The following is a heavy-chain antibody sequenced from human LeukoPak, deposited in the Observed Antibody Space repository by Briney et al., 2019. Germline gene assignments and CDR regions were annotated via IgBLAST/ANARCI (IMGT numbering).Heavy chain of an antibody. CDR1: GGSISSGSYY. V-gene: IGHV4-61*02. Sequence: SETLSLTCTVSGGSISSGSYYWSWIRQPAGKGLEWIGRIYTSGSTNYNPSLKSRVTISVDTSKNQFSLKLSSVTVADTAVYYCARDGHSGSYQGYWGQGTLVTVSS. CDR2: IYTSGST. D-gene: IGHD1-26*01. CDR3: ARDGHSGSYQGY. J-gene: IGHJ4*02.